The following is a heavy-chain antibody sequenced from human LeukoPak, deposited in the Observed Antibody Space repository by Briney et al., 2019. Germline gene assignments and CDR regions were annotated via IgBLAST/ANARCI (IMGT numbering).Heavy chain of an antibody. CDR2: NNPNSGDR. J-gene: IGHJ4*02. CDR1: GYTLTGYY. V-gene: IGHV1-2*06. Sequence: GSSVKVSCKASGYTLTGYYIHWVRQAPVQGLEWMGRNNPNSGDRHYAQKFQGRVTMTRDTSISAAYMELSSLRSDDTAVYYCARGAAVGQTRDYWGQGTLVTVSS. CDR3: ARGAAVGQTRDY. D-gene: IGHD6-13*01.